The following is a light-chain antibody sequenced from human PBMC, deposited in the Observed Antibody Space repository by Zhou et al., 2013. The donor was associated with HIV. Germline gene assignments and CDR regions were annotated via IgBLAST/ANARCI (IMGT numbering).Light chain of an antibody. CDR2: DAS. CDR1: QDISNF. J-gene: IGKJ2*01. CDR3: QQHDNLPRGDT. Sequence: DTQMTQSPSSLSAPVGDRVTITCQASQDISNFLNWYQHRAGEAPDLLIYDASILGTGVPSRFSGSGSGTDFTFTISSLQPEDIATYYCQQHDNLPRGDTFGQGTKLEIK. V-gene: IGKV1-33*01.